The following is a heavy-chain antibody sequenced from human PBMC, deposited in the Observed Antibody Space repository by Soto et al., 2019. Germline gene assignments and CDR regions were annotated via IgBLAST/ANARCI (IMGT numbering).Heavy chain of an antibody. CDR2: IIPIFGTA. Sequence: QVQLVQSGAEVKKPGSSVKVSCKASGGTFNSYAISWVRQAPGQGLEWMGGIIPIFGTANYAQKFQGRVAITADKSTSTAYMELSSLRSEDTAVYYCARSQQWLVTNWFDPWGQGTLVTVSS. V-gene: IGHV1-69*06. D-gene: IGHD6-19*01. CDR3: ARSQQWLVTNWFDP. J-gene: IGHJ5*02. CDR1: GGTFNSYA.